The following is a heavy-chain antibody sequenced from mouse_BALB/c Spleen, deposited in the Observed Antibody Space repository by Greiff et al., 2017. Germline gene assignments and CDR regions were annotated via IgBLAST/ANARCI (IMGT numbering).Heavy chain of an antibody. D-gene: IGHD1-1*01. CDR2: ISSGSSTI. CDR1: GFTFSSFG. J-gene: IGHJ2*01. V-gene: IGHV5-17*02. CDR3: ARGYYGSNYFDY. Sequence: EVKLVESGGGLVQPGGSRKLSCAASGFTFSSFGMHWVRQAPEKGLEWVAYISSGSSTIYYADTVKGRFTISRDNPKNTLFLQMTSRRSEDTAMYYGARGYYGSNYFDYWGQGTTLTVSS.